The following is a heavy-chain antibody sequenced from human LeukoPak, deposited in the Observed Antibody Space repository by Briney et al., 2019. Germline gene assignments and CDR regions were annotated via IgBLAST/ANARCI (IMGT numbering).Heavy chain of an antibody. Sequence: SETLSLTCAVYGGSFSGYYWSWIRQPPGKRLEWVGEINHSGSTNYNPSLKSRVTISVDTSKNQFSLKLSSVTAADTAVYYCAREFLEWLPDYWGQGTLVTVSS. CDR1: GGSFSGYY. V-gene: IGHV4-34*01. CDR3: AREFLEWLPDY. CDR2: INHSGST. J-gene: IGHJ4*02. D-gene: IGHD3-3*01.